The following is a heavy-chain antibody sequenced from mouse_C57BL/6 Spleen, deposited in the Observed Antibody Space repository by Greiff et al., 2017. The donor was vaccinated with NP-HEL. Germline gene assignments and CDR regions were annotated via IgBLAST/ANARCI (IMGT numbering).Heavy chain of an antibody. V-gene: IGHV1-69*01. Sequence: QVQLQQPGAELVMPGASVKLSCKASGYTFTSYWMHWVKQRPGQGLEWIGEIDPSDSYTNYNQKFKGKSTLTVDKSSSTAYMQLSSLTSEDSAVYYCARKVILRSGGDYWGQGTTLTVSS. J-gene: IGHJ2*01. CDR1: GYTFTSYW. CDR2: IDPSDSYT. D-gene: IGHD1-1*01. CDR3: ARKVILRSGGDY.